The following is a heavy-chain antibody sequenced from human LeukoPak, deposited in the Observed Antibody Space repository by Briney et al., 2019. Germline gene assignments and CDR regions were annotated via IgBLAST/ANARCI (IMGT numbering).Heavy chain of an antibody. Sequence: SETLSLTCGVSGYSISSNHWWEWVRQPPGKALEWIGNIFYSGSTYYSPSLKSRVTISLDTSRNQFSLKLNSVTAADTAVYYCAKSNGYGLMDIWGQGTMVTVSS. V-gene: IGHV4-28*01. CDR2: IFYSGST. CDR3: AKSNGYGLMDI. J-gene: IGHJ3*02. CDR1: GYSISSNHW. D-gene: IGHD3-10*01.